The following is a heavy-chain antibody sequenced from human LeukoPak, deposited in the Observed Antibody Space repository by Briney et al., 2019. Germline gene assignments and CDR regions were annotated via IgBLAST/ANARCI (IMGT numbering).Heavy chain of an antibody. CDR3: ARGGWQGNWFDP. CDR2: INDDGSTT. Sequence: GGSLRLSCAASGFTFSSYWMHWVRQAPGKGLVWVSRINDDGSTTNYADSVKGRFTISRDNAKNTLYLQMNSLRAGDTAVYYCARGGWQGNWFDPWGQGTLVTVSS. V-gene: IGHV3-74*01. CDR1: GFTFSSYW. J-gene: IGHJ5*02. D-gene: IGHD6-19*01.